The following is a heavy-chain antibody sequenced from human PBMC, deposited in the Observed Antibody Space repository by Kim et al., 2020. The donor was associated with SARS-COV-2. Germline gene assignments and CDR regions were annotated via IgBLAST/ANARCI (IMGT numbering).Heavy chain of an antibody. D-gene: IGHD6-13*01. Sequence: ADSGKGRFTISRDTSKNTLYLQMSSLRAEDTAVYFCARGSSTWASSPFDYWGQGTLVSVSS. CDR3: ARGSSTWASSPFDY. J-gene: IGHJ4*02. V-gene: IGHV3-23*01.